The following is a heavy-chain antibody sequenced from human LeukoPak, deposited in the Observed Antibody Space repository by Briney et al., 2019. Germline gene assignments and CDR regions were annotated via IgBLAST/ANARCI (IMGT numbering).Heavy chain of an antibody. CDR3: ARVGADGSGFLFDY. CDR2: IYYSGST. Sequence: PSETLSLTCTVSGGSISSSSYYWGWVRQPPGKGMEWVGNIYYSGSTYYNPSLKSRVTISVDTSKNQFSLKLSSVTAADTAVYYCARVGADGSGFLFDYWGQGTMVTVSS. D-gene: IGHD3-10*01. V-gene: IGHV4-39*01. CDR1: GGSISSSSYY. J-gene: IGHJ4*03.